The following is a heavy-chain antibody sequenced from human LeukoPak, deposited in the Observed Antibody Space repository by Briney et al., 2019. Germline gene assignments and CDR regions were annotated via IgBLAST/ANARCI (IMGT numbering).Heavy chain of an antibody. Sequence: GGSLRLSCAASGFTFSSYSMNWVRQAPGKGLEWVAVIWYDGSNKYYADSVKGRFTISRDNSKNTLDLQMNSLRAEDTAVYYCARDRSYDFWSGYSTPDYWGQGTLATVSS. CDR2: IWYDGSNK. J-gene: IGHJ4*02. D-gene: IGHD3-3*01. CDR1: GFTFSSYS. V-gene: IGHV3-33*08. CDR3: ARDRSYDFWSGYSTPDY.